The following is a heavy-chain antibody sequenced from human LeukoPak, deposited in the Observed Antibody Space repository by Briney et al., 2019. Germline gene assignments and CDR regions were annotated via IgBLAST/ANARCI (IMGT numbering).Heavy chain of an antibody. CDR1: GFPFSSYA. Sequence: PGGSLRLSCSASGFPFSSYAMHWVRQAPGKGLQYVSGISSNGDSTFYADSVKGRFTISRDNSKNTLYIQMSSLRAEDTAEYYCVKGFAGARSCFDYWGQGTLVTVSS. CDR3: VKGFAGARSCFDY. D-gene: IGHD6-13*01. CDR2: ISSNGDST. J-gene: IGHJ4*02. V-gene: IGHV3-64D*06.